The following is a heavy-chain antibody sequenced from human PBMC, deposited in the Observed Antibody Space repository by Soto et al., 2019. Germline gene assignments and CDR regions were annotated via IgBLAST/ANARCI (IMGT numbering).Heavy chain of an antibody. CDR3: ARVSWREKYGMDV. Sequence: GSLRLSCAASVFTFSDSYMSWIRQAPGKGLEWISYITFSGNTVYYADSLKGRFTISRDSAKNSLYLQMNRLRAEDTAVYYCARVSWREKYGMDVWGQGTTVTVSS. J-gene: IGHJ6*02. CDR2: ITFSGNTV. CDR1: VFTFSDSY. V-gene: IGHV3-11*01.